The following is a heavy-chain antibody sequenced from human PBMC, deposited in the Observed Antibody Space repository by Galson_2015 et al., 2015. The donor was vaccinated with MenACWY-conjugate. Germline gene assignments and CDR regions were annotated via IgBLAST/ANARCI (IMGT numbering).Heavy chain of an antibody. V-gene: IGHV3-23*01. J-gene: IGHJ4*02. CDR2: ITGSGTNT. D-gene: IGHD6-19*01. CDR1: GFTFSNYA. Sequence: SLRLSCAASGFTFSNYAMSWVRQAPEKGLEWVSTITGSGTNTYYADSVKGRFTISRDNSNNTLYLQMNSLRAEDTAVYYCAKRVYGAGTGGQGTLVTVSS. CDR3: AKRVYGAGT.